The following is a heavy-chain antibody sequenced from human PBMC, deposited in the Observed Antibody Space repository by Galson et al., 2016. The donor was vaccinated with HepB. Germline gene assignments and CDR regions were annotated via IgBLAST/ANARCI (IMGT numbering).Heavy chain of an antibody. D-gene: IGHD2-15*01. J-gene: IGHJ4*02. Sequence: SLRLSCAASGFTFTVYWMYWVRQAPGKGLVWVSHINPDGSTTTYADSVKGRFPISRDNARNTLDLQMDRLRAEDTSVYYCVSGYDAHAYGYWGQGTLVTVSS. CDR2: INPDGSTT. CDR3: VSGYDAHAYGY. CDR1: GFTFTVYW. V-gene: IGHV3-74*01.